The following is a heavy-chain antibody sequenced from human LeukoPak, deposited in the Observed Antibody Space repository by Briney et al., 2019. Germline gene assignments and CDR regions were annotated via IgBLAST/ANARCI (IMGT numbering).Heavy chain of an antibody. CDR3: ARPKDRYYYDSSGYYN. V-gene: IGHV7-4-1*02. D-gene: IGHD3-22*01. CDR2: INTNTGNP. J-gene: IGHJ4*02. CDR1: GYTFTSYA. Sequence: ASVKASCKASGYTFTSYAMNWVRQAPGQGLEWMGWINTNTGNPTYAQGFTGRFVFSLDTSVSTAYLQISSLKAEDTAVYYCARPKDRYYYDSSGYYNWGQGTLVTVSS.